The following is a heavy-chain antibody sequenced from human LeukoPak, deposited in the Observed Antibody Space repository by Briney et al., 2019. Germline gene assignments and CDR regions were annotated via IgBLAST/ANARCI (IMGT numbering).Heavy chain of an antibody. D-gene: IGHD5-12*01. CDR2: INPNSGGT. CDR1: GYTFTGHY. V-gene: IGHV1-2*06. Sequence: GASVKVSCKASGYTFTGHYMHWVRQAPGQGLEWMGRINPNSGGTNYAQKFQGRVTMTRDTSISTAYMELSRLRSDDTAVYYCARDRYSGYDGGDYWGQGTLVTVSS. J-gene: IGHJ4*02. CDR3: ARDRYSGYDGGDY.